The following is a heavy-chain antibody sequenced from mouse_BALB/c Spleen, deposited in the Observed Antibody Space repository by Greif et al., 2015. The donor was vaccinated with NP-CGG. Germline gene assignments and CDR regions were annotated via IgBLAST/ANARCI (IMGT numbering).Heavy chain of an antibody. Sequence: EVMLVESGGGLVQPGGSLRLSCATSGFTFTDYYMSWVRQPPGKALEWLGFIRNKANGYTTEYSASVKGRFTISRDNSQSILYLQMNTLRAEDSATYYCARDYKGLDYWGQGTTLTVSS. CDR1: GFTFTDYY. CDR2: IRNKANGYTT. V-gene: IGHV7-3*02. CDR3: ARDYKGLDY. D-gene: IGHD3-3*01. J-gene: IGHJ2*01.